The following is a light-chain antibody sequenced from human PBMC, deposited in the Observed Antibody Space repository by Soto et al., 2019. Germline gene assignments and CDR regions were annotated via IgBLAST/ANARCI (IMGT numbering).Light chain of an antibody. CDR3: QQLKRYPLS. CDR1: QGISSY. V-gene: IGKV1-9*01. Sequence: IQLTQSPSSLSASIGDRVTITCRASQGISSYLAWYQQKPGKAPELLIDAASTLQSGVPSRFSGSGSGTDFTLTISSLQPEDFATYYWQQLKRYPLSFGGGTKVEIK. J-gene: IGKJ4*01. CDR2: AAS.